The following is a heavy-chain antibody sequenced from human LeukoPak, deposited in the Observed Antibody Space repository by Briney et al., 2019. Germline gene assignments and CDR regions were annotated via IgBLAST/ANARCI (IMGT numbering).Heavy chain of an antibody. Sequence: GGSLRLSCAASGFTVSSTYMSWVRRAPGKGLEWVSVIYSSGTTYYADSVKGRLTISRDNSKNTLYLQMNSLRTEDTAVYYCARDLYDYGSYWGQGTLVTVSS. CDR1: GFTVSSTY. CDR2: IYSSGTT. V-gene: IGHV3-66*01. J-gene: IGHJ4*02. D-gene: IGHD4/OR15-4a*01. CDR3: ARDLYDYGSY.